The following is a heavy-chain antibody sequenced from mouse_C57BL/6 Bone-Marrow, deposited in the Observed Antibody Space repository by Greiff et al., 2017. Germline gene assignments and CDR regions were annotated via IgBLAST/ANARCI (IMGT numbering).Heavy chain of an antibody. V-gene: IGHV1-72*01. CDR3: ARGGRRYPDF. CDR2: IDPNSGGT. J-gene: IGHJ2*01. CDR1: GYTFTSYW. D-gene: IGHD1-1*01. Sequence: QVQLQQPGAELVKPGASVKLSCKASGYTFTSYWMHWVKQRPGRGFEWIGRIDPNSGGTKYNEKFKSKATLTVDKPSSTAYRMLSSLTSEDSSVCDCARGGRRYPDFWGKGTTLTVSS.